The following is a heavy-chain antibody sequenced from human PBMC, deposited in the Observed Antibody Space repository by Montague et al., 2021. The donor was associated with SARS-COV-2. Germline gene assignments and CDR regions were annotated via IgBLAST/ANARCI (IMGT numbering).Heavy chain of an antibody. CDR1: GFTFSNYD. V-gene: IGHV3-48*03. CDR2: ISTSAYTT. CDR3: TRDYRSIVGDGLDI. Sequence: SLRLSCAASGFTFSNYDMNWVRQAPGKGPEWISYISTSAYTTSYAGSVKGRFTISRDNGKNSLYLQMNSLRVEDTAVYYSTRDYRSIVGDGLDIWSQGTKVTVSS. J-gene: IGHJ3*02. D-gene: IGHD3-16*02.